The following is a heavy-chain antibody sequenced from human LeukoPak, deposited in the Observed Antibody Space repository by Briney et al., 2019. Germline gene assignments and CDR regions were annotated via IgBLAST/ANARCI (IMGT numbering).Heavy chain of an antibody. J-gene: IGHJ5*02. V-gene: IGHV1-69*04. Sequence: ASVKVSCKASGGTFSSYAISWVRQAPGQGLEWMGRIIPILGIANYAQKFQGRVTITADKSTSTAYMELSSLRSEDMAVYYCARDRTLGIAAAHEGSPDPWGQGTLVTVSS. CDR1: GGTFSSYA. D-gene: IGHD6-13*01. CDR2: IIPILGIA. CDR3: ARDRTLGIAAAHEGSPDP.